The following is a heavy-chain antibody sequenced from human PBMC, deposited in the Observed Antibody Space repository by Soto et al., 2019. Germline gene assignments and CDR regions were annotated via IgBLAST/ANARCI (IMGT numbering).Heavy chain of an antibody. Sequence: QVQLQESGPGLVKPSGTLSLTSAVSGASIPSSNWWGWVRQPPGKGLEWIGEIYHSGSTKYNPCLKSRVTISIDKSKNQFSLKLSSVTAADTALFYCARVHRSSSDYWGQGTLVTVSS. CDR2: IYHSGST. D-gene: IGHD6-13*01. CDR1: GASIPSSNW. J-gene: IGHJ4*02. CDR3: ARVHRSSSDY. V-gene: IGHV4-4*02.